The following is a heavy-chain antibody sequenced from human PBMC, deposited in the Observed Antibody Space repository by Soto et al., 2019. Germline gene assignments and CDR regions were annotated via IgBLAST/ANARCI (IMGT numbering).Heavy chain of an antibody. CDR3: ARMESYYDILTGYYRGYYFDY. CDR2: IFSNDEK. J-gene: IGHJ4*02. V-gene: IGHV2-26*01. CDR1: GFSLSNARMG. Sequence: QVTLKESGPVLVKPTETLTLTCTVSGFSLSNARMGVSWIRQPPGKALEWLAHIFSNDEKSYSTSLKSRLTISKDTSKSRVVLTMTNMDPVDTATYYCARMESYYDILTGYYRGYYFDYWGQGTLVTVSS. D-gene: IGHD3-9*01.